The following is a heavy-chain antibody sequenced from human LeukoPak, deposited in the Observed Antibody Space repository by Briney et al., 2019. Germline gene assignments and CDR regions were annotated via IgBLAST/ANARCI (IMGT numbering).Heavy chain of an antibody. J-gene: IGHJ4*02. V-gene: IGHV3-23*01. CDR1: GFTFSSYA. D-gene: IGHD3-3*01. Sequence: GGSLRLSCAASGFTFSSYAMSWVRQAPGKGLGWVSAISGSGGSTYYADSVKGRFTISRDNSKNTLYLQMNSLRAEDTAVYYCAKIYDFWSGYGPFDYWGQGTLVTVSS. CDR2: ISGSGGST. CDR3: AKIYDFWSGYGPFDY.